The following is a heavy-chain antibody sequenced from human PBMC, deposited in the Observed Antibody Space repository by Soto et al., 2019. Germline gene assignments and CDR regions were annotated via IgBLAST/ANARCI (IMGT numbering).Heavy chain of an antibody. CDR3: ASGGLDFWSGYLDY. Sequence: QVQLVQSGAEVKKPGSSVKVSCKASGGTFSSYAISWVRQAPVQGLEWMGGIIPIFGTANYAQKCQGRVTITADKSTSTAYMELSSLRSEDTAVYYCASGGLDFWSGYLDYWGQGTLVTVSS. J-gene: IGHJ4*02. CDR2: IIPIFGTA. V-gene: IGHV1-69*06. CDR1: GGTFSSYA. D-gene: IGHD3-3*01.